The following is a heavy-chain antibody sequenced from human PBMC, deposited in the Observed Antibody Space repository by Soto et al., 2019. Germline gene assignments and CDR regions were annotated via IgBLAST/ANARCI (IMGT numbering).Heavy chain of an antibody. D-gene: IGHD2-21*02. V-gene: IGHV3-30*04. Sequence: QVQLVESGGGVVQPQRSLSLSCAASGFTFSDYAMHWVRRAPGKGLEWVAVISYDGRQKFYTESVKGRFSISRDNSKNSLYLQMNSLRPEDTAVYYWASISHFRPVIQATAVTSSRDAAFDIWGQGTMVTVSS. J-gene: IGHJ3*02. CDR1: GFTFSDYA. CDR2: ISYDGRQK. CDR3: ASISHFRPVIQATAVTSSRDAAFDI.